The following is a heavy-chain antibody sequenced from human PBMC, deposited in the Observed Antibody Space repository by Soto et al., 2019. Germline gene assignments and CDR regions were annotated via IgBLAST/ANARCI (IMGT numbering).Heavy chain of an antibody. CDR2: IYYSGST. CDR3: ARHVYPLWTDGSGYYMDV. V-gene: IGHV4-39*01. CDR1: GGSISSGGYY. Sequence: SEILSLTCTVSGGSISSGGYYWSWIRQPPGKGLEWIGSIYYSGSTYYNPSLKSRVTISVDTSKNQFSLKLSSVTAADTAVYYCARHVYPLWTDGSGYYMDVWGKGTTVTVSS. J-gene: IGHJ6*03. D-gene: IGHD3-3*01.